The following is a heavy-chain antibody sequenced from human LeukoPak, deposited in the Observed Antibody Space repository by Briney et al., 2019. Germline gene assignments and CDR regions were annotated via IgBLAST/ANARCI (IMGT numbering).Heavy chain of an antibody. V-gene: IGHV4-4*07. D-gene: IGHD3-3*01. CDR1: GGSISSYY. Sequence: SETLSLTCSVSGGSISSYYWSWIRQPAGKGLEWIGRIYTSGSNNYNPSLKSRATMSVDTSTNHFSLKMSSVTAADTDVYYCARGPYYDFWSGYYWGIWGQGTTVTVSS. CDR3: ARGPYYDFWSGYYWGI. CDR2: IYTSGSN. J-gene: IGHJ6*02.